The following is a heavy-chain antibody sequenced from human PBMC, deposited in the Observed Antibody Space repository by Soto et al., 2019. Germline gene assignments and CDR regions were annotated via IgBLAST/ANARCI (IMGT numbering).Heavy chain of an antibody. CDR3: ARTLGLRFLEWPSYYYYGMDV. Sequence: QVQLVQSGAEVKKPGASVKVSCKASGYTFTSYYMHWVRQAPGQGLEWMGIINPSGGSTSYAQKFQGRVTMTRDTSTRTVYMELSSLRSEDTAVYYCARTLGLRFLEWPSYYYYGMDVWGQGTTVTVSS. CDR2: INPSGGST. CDR1: GYTFTSYY. J-gene: IGHJ6*02. D-gene: IGHD3-3*01. V-gene: IGHV1-46*01.